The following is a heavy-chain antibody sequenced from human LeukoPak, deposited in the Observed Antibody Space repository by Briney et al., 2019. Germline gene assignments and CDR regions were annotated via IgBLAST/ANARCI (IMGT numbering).Heavy chain of an antibody. Sequence: PSETLSLTCTVSGVSINSGGYYWSWTRQHPGKGLEWIGYIYYSGSTYYNPSLKTRLTISLDTSKNQFSLKLSSVTAADTAVYYCARDSFSRATTAAYYYYGMDVWGQGTTVTVSS. CDR1: GVSINSGGYY. J-gene: IGHJ6*02. D-gene: IGHD4-17*01. V-gene: IGHV4-31*03. CDR2: IYYSGST. CDR3: ARDSFSRATTAAYYYYGMDV.